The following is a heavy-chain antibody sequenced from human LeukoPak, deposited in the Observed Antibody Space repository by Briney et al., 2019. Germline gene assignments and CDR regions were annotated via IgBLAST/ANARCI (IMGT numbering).Heavy chain of an antibody. Sequence: PSETLSLTCTVSGGSITSTSFYWGWIRQPPGKGLEWTGSIHYSGISYYNPSLKSRVTMSVDTSKNQFSLKLRSVTAADTAVYSCARARYDCSGYILDYWGQGTLVTVSS. CDR1: GGSITSTSFY. CDR2: IHYSGIS. V-gene: IGHV4-39*07. J-gene: IGHJ4*02. CDR3: ARARYDCSGYILDY. D-gene: IGHD3-22*01.